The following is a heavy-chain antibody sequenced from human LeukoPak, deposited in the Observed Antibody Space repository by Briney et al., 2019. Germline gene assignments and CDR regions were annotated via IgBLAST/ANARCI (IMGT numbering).Heavy chain of an antibody. J-gene: IGHJ5*02. Sequence: GRSLRLSCAVSGFIFSSYAMHWVRQAPGKGLEWVAVISYDGSKKYYADSVKGRFTISRDNSKNTLYLQMNSLRVEDTAVYYCANFPDPYDYVWGSYDLWGQGTLVTVSS. V-gene: IGHV3-30*04. CDR3: ANFPDPYDYVWGSYDL. CDR1: GFIFSSYA. D-gene: IGHD3-16*01. CDR2: ISYDGSKK.